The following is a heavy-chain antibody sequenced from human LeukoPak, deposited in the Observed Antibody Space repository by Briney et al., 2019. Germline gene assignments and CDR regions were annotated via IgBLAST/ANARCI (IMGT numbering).Heavy chain of an antibody. CDR2: IYPGDSET. V-gene: IGHV5-51*01. Sequence: GESLNISCKGSGYTFTNYWIGWARQMPGKGREWMGIIYPGDSETRYSPPFQGKVTISADKAISTAFLQWSSLKDSDTAMYYCARHRGGSWYSPSTHWGQGTLVTVSS. CDR1: GYTFTNYW. CDR3: ARHRGGSWYSPSTH. J-gene: IGHJ4*02. D-gene: IGHD6-13*01.